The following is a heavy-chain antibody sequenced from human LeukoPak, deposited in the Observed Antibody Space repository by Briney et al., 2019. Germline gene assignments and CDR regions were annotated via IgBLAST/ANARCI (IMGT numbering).Heavy chain of an antibody. CDR3: ARRPRYSSGWYYFDS. J-gene: IGHJ4*02. Sequence: SETLSLTCGVYGGSFSGDYWNWIRQPPGKGLEWIGEINHSGSTNSNPSLKSRVTISVDRSKNQFSLKLSSVTAADTAVYYCARRPRYSSGWYYFDSWGQGTLVTVSS. D-gene: IGHD6-19*01. CDR1: GGSFSGDY. V-gene: IGHV4-34*01. CDR2: INHSGST.